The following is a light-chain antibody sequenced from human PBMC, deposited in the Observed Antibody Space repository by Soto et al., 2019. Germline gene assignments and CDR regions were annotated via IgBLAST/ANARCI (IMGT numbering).Light chain of an antibody. CDR3: QQADSFPLT. V-gene: IGKV1-39*01. J-gene: IGKJ4*01. CDR2: AAS. CDR1: QSISNY. Sequence: DIQMTQSPSSLSASVGDRVTITCRASQSISNYLNWYQQKQGKAHKXLIYAASSLESGVPSRFSGSGSGTDGTLTINSLQPEDGETYDGQQADSFPLTFGGGTKVDIK.